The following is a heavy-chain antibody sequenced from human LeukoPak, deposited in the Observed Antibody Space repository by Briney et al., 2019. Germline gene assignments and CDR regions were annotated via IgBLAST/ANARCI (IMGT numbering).Heavy chain of an antibody. Sequence: PSETLSLTCAVHGGSFSGYYWIWIRQPPGKGLEWIGSGSTYYNPSLKSRVTISVDTSKNQFSLKLSSVTAADTAVYFCASPRGDDSGGYYTWYFHHWGQGILVTVSS. V-gene: IGHV4-34*01. CDR1: GGSFSGYY. CDR3: ASPRGDDSGGYYTWYFHH. J-gene: IGHJ1*01. CDR2: SGST. D-gene: IGHD3-22*01.